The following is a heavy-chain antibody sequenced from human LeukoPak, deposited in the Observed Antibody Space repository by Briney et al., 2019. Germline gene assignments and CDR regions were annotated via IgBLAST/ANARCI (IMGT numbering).Heavy chain of an antibody. CDR1: GFTFSSYS. D-gene: IGHD3-22*01. CDR3: ARDRLISYYYDSSGTPLDP. V-gene: IGHV3-21*04. J-gene: IGHJ5*02. Sequence: GGSLRLSCAASGFTFSSYSMNWVRQAPGKGLEWVSSISSSSSYIYYADSVKGRFTISRDNAKNSLYLQMNSLRAEDTALYYCARDRLISYYYDSSGTPLDPWGQGTLVTVSS. CDR2: ISSSSSYI.